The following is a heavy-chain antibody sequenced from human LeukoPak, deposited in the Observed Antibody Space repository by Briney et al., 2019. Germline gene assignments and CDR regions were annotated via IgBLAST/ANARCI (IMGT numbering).Heavy chain of an antibody. J-gene: IGHJ4*02. Sequence: GGSLRLSCAASGFTFSSYGMHWVRQAPGKGLEWVAFIRYDGSNKYYADSVKGRFTISRDNSKNTLYLQMNSLRAEDTAVYYCARSGGSGSSKLDYWGQGTLVTVSS. D-gene: IGHD3-10*01. CDR2: IRYDGSNK. V-gene: IGHV3-30*02. CDR1: GFTFSSYG. CDR3: ARSGGSGSSKLDY.